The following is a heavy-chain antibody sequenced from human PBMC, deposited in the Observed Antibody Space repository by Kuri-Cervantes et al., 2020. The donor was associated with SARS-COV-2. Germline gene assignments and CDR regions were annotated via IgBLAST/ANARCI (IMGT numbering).Heavy chain of an antibody. CDR3: TTLIDY. Sequence: GGSLRLSCAASGFTFSSYSMNWVRQAPGKGLEWVGRVRGKANNYATAYAASVKGRFTISRDDSKNMAYLQMNSLKTEDTAVYYCTTLIDYWAREPWSPSPQ. V-gene: IGHV3-73*01. J-gene: IGHJ4*02. CDR2: VRGKANNYAT. CDR1: GFTFSSYS.